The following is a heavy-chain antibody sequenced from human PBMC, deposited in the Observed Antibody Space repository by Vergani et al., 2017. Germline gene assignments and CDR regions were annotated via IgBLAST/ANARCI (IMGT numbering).Heavy chain of an antibody. CDR3: ARDRGDTALIRGAYFDY. CDR2: IYYSENT. J-gene: IGHJ4*02. V-gene: IGHV4-30-4*08. Sequence: QVQLQESGPGLVKPSETLSLTCAVSGYSISSGYYWGWIRQPPGKGLEWIGYIYYSENTYYNPSLKSRVAMSVDTSKNQFSLKVTSVTAADTAVYFCARDRGDTALIRGAYFDYWGQGTLVTVSS. CDR1: GYSISSGYY. D-gene: IGHD5-18*01.